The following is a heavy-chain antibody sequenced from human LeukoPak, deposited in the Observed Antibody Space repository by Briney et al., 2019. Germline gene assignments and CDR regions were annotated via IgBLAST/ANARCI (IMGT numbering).Heavy chain of an antibody. CDR3: ARSRLYQLLYGDWFDP. J-gene: IGHJ5*02. Sequence: ASVKVSCKASGYTFTSYAMHWVRQAPGQRLEWMGWINAGNGNTKYSQKFQGRVTITRDTSASTAYMELRSLRSDDTAVYYCARSRLYQLLYGDWFDPWGQGTLVTVSS. CDR1: GYTFTSYA. CDR2: INAGNGNT. V-gene: IGHV1-3*01. D-gene: IGHD2-2*02.